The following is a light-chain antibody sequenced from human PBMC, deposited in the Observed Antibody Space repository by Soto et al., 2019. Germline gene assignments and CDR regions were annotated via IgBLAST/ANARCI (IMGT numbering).Light chain of an antibody. CDR3: SSYAGSSNV. CDR2: EVN. CDR1: SSDVGGYNY. Sequence: QSVLTQPPSASGSPGQSVAISCTGTSSDVGGYNYVSWYQQHPGKAPKLMIYEVNKRPSGVPDRFSGSKSGNTASLTVSGRQAEDEAEYYCSSYAGSSNVFGTGTKVTVL. J-gene: IGLJ1*01. V-gene: IGLV2-8*01.